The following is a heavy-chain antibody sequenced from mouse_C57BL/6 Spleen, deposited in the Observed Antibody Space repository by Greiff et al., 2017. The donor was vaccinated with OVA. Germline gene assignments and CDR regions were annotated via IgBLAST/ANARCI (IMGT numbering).Heavy chain of an antibody. CDR2: INPSNGGT. CDR3: ARDYGKRYFDY. Sequence: QVQLQQPGPELVKPGASVKLSCKASGYTFTSYWMHWVKQRPGQGLEWIGNINPSNGGTNYNEKLKSKATLTVDKSSSTAYMQLSSLTSEYSAVFYCARDYGKRYFDYWGRGTTLTVSS. CDR1: GYTFTSYW. D-gene: IGHD1-2*01. V-gene: IGHV1-53*01. J-gene: IGHJ2*01.